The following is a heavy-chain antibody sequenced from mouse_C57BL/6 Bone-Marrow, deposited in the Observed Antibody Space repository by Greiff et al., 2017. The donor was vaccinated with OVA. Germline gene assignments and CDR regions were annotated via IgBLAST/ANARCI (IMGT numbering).Heavy chain of an antibody. D-gene: IGHD2-5*01. V-gene: IGHV1-78*01. CDR2: IYPRDGSN. J-gene: IGHJ2*01. CDR1: GYTFTDHT. Sequence: VQVVESDAELVKPGASVKISCKVSGYTFTDHTIHWMKQRPEQGLEWIGYIYPRDGSNKYNEKFKGKATLTADKSSSTAYMQLNSLTSEDSAVYFCARFAYYSNYECYFDYWGQGTTLTVSS. CDR3: ARFAYYSNYECYFDY.